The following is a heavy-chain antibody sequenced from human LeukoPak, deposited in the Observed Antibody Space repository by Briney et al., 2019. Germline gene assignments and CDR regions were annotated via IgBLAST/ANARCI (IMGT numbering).Heavy chain of an antibody. CDR2: DTGSGETT. CDR3: ARSPWIGLHVFDL. D-gene: IGHD2-2*03. V-gene: IGHV3-23*01. Sequence: TGGSVTLFCVPSGFSFSRPAMSWLRQAPGQGLEWLSADTGSGETTHHADCVKGRFTISRDNPKSTLYLQLSSLRDDDTAVYYCARSPWIGLHVFDLWGQGTRVTVSS. J-gene: IGHJ3*01. CDR1: GFSFSRPA.